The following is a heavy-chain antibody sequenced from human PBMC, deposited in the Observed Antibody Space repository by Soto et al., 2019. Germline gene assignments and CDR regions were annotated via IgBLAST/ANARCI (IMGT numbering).Heavy chain of an antibody. D-gene: IGHD4-17*01. V-gene: IGHV1-69*14. CDR1: GGTFSTSS. CDR3: ARGNEYGGNSDAFDI. J-gene: IGHJ3*02. CDR2: ILPVFGTA. Sequence: QVHLVQSGAEVKKPGSSVKVSCKASGGTFSTSSINWLRQAPGQRPEWMGNILPVFGTADYAQKFRDRVTITADKSTNTAYMELRSLFSEDAAVYYCARGNEYGGNSDAFDICGQGTVVTVSS.